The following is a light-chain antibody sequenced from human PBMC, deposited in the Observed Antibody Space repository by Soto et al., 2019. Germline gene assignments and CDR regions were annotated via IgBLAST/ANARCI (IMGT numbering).Light chain of an antibody. V-gene: IGKV3-20*01. Sequence: EIVLTQSPGTLSLSPGERATLSCGASQSVTGNYLAWYQQKPGQPPRLLIFGASTRATGIPDRFSGSGSGTDFTLTISRLEPEDFAVYYCQQYGSSPWTFGQGTKVDIK. CDR3: QQYGSSPWT. CDR2: GAS. J-gene: IGKJ1*01. CDR1: QSVTGNY.